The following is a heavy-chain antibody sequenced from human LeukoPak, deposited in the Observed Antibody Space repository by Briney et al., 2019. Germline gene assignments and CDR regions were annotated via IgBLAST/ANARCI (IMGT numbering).Heavy chain of an antibody. J-gene: IGHJ4*02. D-gene: IGHD6-13*01. CDR1: GFTFSSYG. Sequence: GGSLRLSCAAPGFTFSSYGMHWVRQAPGKGLEWVAVISYDGSNKYYADSVKGLFTISRDNSKNTLYLQMNSLRAEDTAVYYCAKDFPGPTAAGPLDYWGQGTLVTVSS. CDR2: ISYDGSNK. CDR3: AKDFPGPTAAGPLDY. V-gene: IGHV3-30*18.